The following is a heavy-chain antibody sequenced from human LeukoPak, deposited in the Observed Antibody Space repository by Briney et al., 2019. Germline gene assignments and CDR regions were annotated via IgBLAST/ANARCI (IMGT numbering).Heavy chain of an antibody. CDR2: IYTSGST. V-gene: IGHV4-4*09. CDR3: ARLNDYSSSFDP. J-gene: IGHJ5*02. D-gene: IGHD6-6*01. CDR1: GGSITSYY. Sequence: SETLSLTCAVSGGSITSYYWSWIRQPPGKGLEWIGYIYTSGSTKYNPSLKSRVTMSVDTSKNQFSLKLNSMTAADTAVYYGARLNDYSSSFDPWGQGTLVTVSS.